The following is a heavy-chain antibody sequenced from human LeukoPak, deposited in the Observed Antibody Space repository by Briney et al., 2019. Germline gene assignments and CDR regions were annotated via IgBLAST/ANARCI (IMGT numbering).Heavy chain of an antibody. Sequence: GASVKVSCKASGYTSTGHYIHWVRQAPGQGLEWMGWINPNTGGTNYAQKFQGRVTMTRDTSFNTAYMELSSLRSDDTAVYYCARDVYYYGSGTSPDYWGQGTLVTVSS. CDR2: INPNTGGT. D-gene: IGHD3-10*01. V-gene: IGHV1-2*02. CDR3: ARDVYYYGSGTSPDY. J-gene: IGHJ4*02. CDR1: GYTSTGHY.